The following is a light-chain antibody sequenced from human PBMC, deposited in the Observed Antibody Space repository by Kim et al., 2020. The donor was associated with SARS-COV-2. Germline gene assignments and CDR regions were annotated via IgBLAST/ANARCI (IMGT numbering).Light chain of an antibody. CDR1: QRLGTW. Sequence: DIQMTQSPSTLSVSIGDRVTITCRASQRLGTWLAWYQQKPGKAPRLLIYEASSLDSGVPSRFSGSGSGTEFTLTISSLQTDDFATYYCQQYNRSPGLTFGGGTKVDIK. CDR2: EAS. V-gene: IGKV1-5*03. J-gene: IGKJ4*02. CDR3: QQYNRSPGLT.